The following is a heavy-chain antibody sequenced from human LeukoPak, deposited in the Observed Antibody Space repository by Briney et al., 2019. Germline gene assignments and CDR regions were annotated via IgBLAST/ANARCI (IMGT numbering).Heavy chain of an antibody. CDR2: ISSSSSSI. Sequence: PEGSLRLSCAVSGFTFSSYSMNWVRQAPGKGLEWVSYISSSSSSIYYPDSVKGRFTVSRDNGKNSLYLQMNSLRAEDTAVYYCARGDYYYYYYMDVWGKGTTVSVSS. V-gene: IGHV3-48*04. J-gene: IGHJ6*03. CDR1: GFTFSSYS. CDR3: ARGDYYYYYYMDV.